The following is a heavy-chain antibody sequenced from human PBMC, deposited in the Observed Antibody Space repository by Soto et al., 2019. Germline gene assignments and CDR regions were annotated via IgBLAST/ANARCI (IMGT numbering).Heavy chain of an antibody. J-gene: IGHJ5*02. Sequence: SVTLSLTCTVACGSIRSSSDYWGWIRQPPGKGLEWIGSIYYSGGTYYNPSLKSRFTISVDTSKNQFSLKLSSVTAADTAVYYCARLQEDIVVVPTAKGGWFDPWGQGTLVTVSS. CDR1: CGSIRSSSDY. CDR2: IYYSGGT. D-gene: IGHD2-2*01. CDR3: ARLQEDIVVVPTAKGGWFDP. V-gene: IGHV4-39*01.